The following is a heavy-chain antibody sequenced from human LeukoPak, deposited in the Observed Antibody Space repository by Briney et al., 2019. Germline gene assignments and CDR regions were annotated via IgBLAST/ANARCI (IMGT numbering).Heavy chain of an antibody. J-gene: IGHJ4*02. V-gene: IGHV4-59*01. CDR3: ARTYCSGGTCYDLFDY. D-gene: IGHD2-15*01. CDR2: IYHTGST. CDR1: GGSISSYY. Sequence: SETLSLTCTVSGGSISSYYWSWSRQPPGKGLEWIAYIYHTGSTNYYPSLRSRATISLDTSKRQFSLKLSSVTAADTAVYYCARTYCSGGTCYDLFDYWGQGTLVTVSS.